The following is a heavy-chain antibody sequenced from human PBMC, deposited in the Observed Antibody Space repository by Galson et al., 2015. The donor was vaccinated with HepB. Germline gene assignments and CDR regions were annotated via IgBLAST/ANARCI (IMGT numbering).Heavy chain of an antibody. CDR3: ARLALYDFWSGYLTRNDY. J-gene: IGHJ4*02. D-gene: IGHD3-3*01. V-gene: IGHV3-48*01. CDR2: ISSSSSTI. Sequence: SLRLSCAASGFTFSSYSMNWVRQAPGKGLEWVSYISSSSSTIYYADSVKGRFTISRDNAKNSLYLQMNSLRAEDTAAYYCARLALYDFWSGYLTRNDYWGQGTLVTVSS. CDR1: GFTFSSYS.